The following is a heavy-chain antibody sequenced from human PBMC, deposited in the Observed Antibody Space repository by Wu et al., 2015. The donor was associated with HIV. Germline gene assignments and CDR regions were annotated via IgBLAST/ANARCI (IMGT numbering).Heavy chain of an antibody. CDR2: INPYNGDT. CDR3: AREPLAAAGDYWYFDL. Sequence: QVQLVQSGTEVKKPGASVKVSCKASGYTFTRYVMSWLRQALGQGLEWMGWINPYNGDTNYAQKFQGRVTMTTATSTSTAYMELRSLRSDDTAVYYCAREPLAAAGDYWYFDLWGRGTLVTVSS. D-gene: IGHD6-13*01. J-gene: IGHJ2*01. V-gene: IGHV1-18*01. CDR1: GYTFTRYV.